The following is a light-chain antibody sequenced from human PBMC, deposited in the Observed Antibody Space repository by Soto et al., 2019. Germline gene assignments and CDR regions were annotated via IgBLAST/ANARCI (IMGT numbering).Light chain of an antibody. Sequence: DIQMTQSPSSLSASVGDRVTITCRASQSISSYLNWYQQKPGKAPKLLIYGASSLPSGVPSRFSGSGSGTDFTLTISSLQPEDFATYYCQQSYSTPRTFGQGTMLEIK. J-gene: IGKJ2*01. CDR1: QSISSY. CDR3: QQSYSTPRT. V-gene: IGKV1-39*01. CDR2: GAS.